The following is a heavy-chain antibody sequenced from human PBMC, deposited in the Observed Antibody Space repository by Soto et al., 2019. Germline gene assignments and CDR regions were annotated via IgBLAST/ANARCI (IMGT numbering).Heavy chain of an antibody. CDR2: ISYDGSNK. CDR1: GFTCSSYA. V-gene: IGHV3-30-3*01. CDR3: ARDRSDNWFAFDY. Sequence: GRSLRLSCVASGFTCSSYAMHWVRQAPGKGLEWVAVISYDGSNKYYADSVKGRFTISRDNSKNTLYLQMNSLRAEDTAVYYCARDRSDNWFAFDYWGPGTLVTVSS. J-gene: IGHJ4*02. D-gene: IGHD1-20*01.